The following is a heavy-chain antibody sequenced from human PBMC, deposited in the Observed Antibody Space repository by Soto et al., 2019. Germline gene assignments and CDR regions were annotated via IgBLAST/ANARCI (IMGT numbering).Heavy chain of an antibody. Sequence: ASVKVSCKVSGYTLTELSMHWVRQAPGKGLEWMGGFDPEDGETIYAQKFQGRVTMTEDTSTDTAYMELSSLRSEDAAVYYCATVILVDTAMGGYYFGYWGQGTLVTVSS. J-gene: IGHJ4*02. CDR3: ATVILVDTAMGGYYFGY. CDR1: GYTLTELS. D-gene: IGHD5-18*01. CDR2: FDPEDGET. V-gene: IGHV1-24*01.